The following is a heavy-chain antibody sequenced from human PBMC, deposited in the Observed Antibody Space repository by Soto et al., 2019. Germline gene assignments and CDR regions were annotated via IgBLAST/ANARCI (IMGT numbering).Heavy chain of an antibody. J-gene: IGHJ4*02. V-gene: IGHV3-74*01. CDR3: ARGDKYSGSSVRD. CDR2: INSDGSST. CDR1: GFTFSSYW. Sequence: GGSLRLSCAASGFTFSSYWMHWVRQAPGKGLVWVSRINSDGSSTSYADSVKGRFTISRDNAKNTLYLQMNSLGAADTAVYYCARGDKYSGSSVRDWGQGTLVTVSS. D-gene: IGHD1-26*01.